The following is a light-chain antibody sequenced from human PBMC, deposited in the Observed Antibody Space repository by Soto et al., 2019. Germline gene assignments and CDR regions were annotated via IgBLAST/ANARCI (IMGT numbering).Light chain of an antibody. Sequence: DIQMTQSPSTLSASVGDRVTITCRASQSISSWLAWYQQKPGKAPKLLIYKASSLESGVPSRFSGSGSGTEFTLTISSLQPDDFATYYCQQYDTFGQGTKLEIK. CDR3: QQYDT. CDR2: KAS. CDR1: QSISSW. J-gene: IGKJ2*01. V-gene: IGKV1-5*03.